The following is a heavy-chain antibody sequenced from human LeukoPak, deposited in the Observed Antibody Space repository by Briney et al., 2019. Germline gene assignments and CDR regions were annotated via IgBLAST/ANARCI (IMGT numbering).Heavy chain of an antibody. CDR2: ISGSGGST. CDR3: AKDPMGLYYFGY. V-gene: IGHV3-23*01. CDR1: GFTFSSYA. D-gene: IGHD4/OR15-4a*01. Sequence: GGSLRLSCAASGFTFSSYAMSWVRQAPGKGLEWVSAISGSGGSTYYADSVKGRFTISRDNSKNTLYLQMSSLRAEDTAVYYCAKDPMGLYYFGYWGQGNLVPVSS. J-gene: IGHJ4*02.